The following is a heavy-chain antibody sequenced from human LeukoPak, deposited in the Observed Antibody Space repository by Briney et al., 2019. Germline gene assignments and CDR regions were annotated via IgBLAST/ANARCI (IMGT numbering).Heavy chain of an antibody. Sequence: GGSLRLSCEVSGFTFSDYWMHWVRQVPGKGLMWVSRINGDGGTLTYVDSVRGRFTISRDNAKNSLYLQMNSLRVEDAALYYCVRGLYSSSSFFDVWGQGILVTVSS. D-gene: IGHD6-6*01. J-gene: IGHJ4*02. CDR1: GFTFSDYW. V-gene: IGHV3-74*03. CDR2: INGDGGTL. CDR3: VRGLYSSSSFFDV.